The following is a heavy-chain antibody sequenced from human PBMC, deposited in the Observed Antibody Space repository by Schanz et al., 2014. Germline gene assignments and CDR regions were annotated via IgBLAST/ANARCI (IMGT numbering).Heavy chain of an antibody. V-gene: IGHV1-69*04. J-gene: IGHJ4*02. D-gene: IGHD3-22*01. Sequence: QVQLVQSGAEVKTPGSSVTASCTASGGTFSSYVLSWVRQAPGQGLEWMGRIIPILDIANYAQKFQGRVTITADKSTSTASMELSSLRSEDTAVYYCAKDGRLPYYGTRSDFDYWGQGTLVAVSS. CDR1: GGTFSSYV. CDR3: AKDGRLPYYGTRSDFDY. CDR2: IIPILDIA.